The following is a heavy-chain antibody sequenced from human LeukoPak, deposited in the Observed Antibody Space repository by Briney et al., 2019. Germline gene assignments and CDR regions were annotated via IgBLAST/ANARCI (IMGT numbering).Heavy chain of an antibody. CDR1: GYTFTGYY. J-gene: IGHJ3*02. V-gene: IGHV1-2*02. D-gene: IGHD4-11*01. CDR3: ATDLAMTSNAFDI. CDR2: INPNSGGT. Sequence: ASVKVSCKASGYTFTGYYMHWVRQAPGQGLEWMGWINPNSGGTNYAQKFQGRVTMTRDTSISTAYMELSRLRSDDTAVYYCATDLAMTSNAFDIWGQGTMVTVSS.